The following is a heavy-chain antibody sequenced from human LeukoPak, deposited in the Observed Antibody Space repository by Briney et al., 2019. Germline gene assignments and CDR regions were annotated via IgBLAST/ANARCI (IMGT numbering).Heavy chain of an antibody. CDR3: ARAAYYFDGSGYYLGD. Sequence: GASVRVSCKAAGYSFTDYYMDRVRQATGQGLERMGRTNPNSGGTNYAQKVQARVTMTRDTSNSTAYMELSRLRSDDTTLYYCARAAYYFDGSGYYLGDWGQGTLVTVS. J-gene: IGHJ4*02. CDR1: GYSFTDYY. CDR2: TNPNSGGT. V-gene: IGHV1-2*02. D-gene: IGHD3-22*01.